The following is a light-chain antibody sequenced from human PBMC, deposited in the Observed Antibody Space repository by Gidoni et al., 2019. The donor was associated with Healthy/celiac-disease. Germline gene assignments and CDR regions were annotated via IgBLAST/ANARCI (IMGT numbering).Light chain of an antibody. V-gene: IGLV3-10*01. J-gene: IGLJ3*02. CDR1: ALPKQY. CDR2: EDS. Sequence: SYELTQPPSVSVSPGQTARTTCSGDALPKQYPYWYQQKSGPAPVLVIYEDSKRPPGIPERVSGSSSGTMATLTISGAQVEDEADYYCYSTDSSGNHRGVFGGGTKLTVL. CDR3: YSTDSSGNHRGV.